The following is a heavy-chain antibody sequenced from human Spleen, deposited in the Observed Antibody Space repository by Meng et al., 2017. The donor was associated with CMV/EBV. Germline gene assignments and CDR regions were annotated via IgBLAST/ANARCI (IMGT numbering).Heavy chain of an antibody. CDR2: ISSSSSYI. J-gene: IGHJ4*02. D-gene: IGHD2-15*01. CDR1: GFTFSSYS. CDR3: GVAGIRVDY. Sequence: GESLKISCAASGFTFSSYSMNWVRQAPGKGLEWVSSISSSSSYIYYADSVKGRFTISRDNAKNSLYLQMSSLRAEDTAVYYCGVAGIRVDYWGQGTLVTVSS. V-gene: IGHV3-21*01.